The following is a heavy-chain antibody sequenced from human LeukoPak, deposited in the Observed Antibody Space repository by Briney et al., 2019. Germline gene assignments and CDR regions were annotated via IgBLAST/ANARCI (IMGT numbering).Heavy chain of an antibody. Sequence: GGSLRLSCAASGFTFSSYEMNWVRQAPGKGLEWVSYISSSGSTIYYADSVKGRFTISRDNAKNSLYLQMNSLRAEDTAVYYCARDGAYCGGDCYSNDAFDIWGQGTMVTVSS. D-gene: IGHD2-21*02. CDR3: ARDGAYCGGDCYSNDAFDI. J-gene: IGHJ3*02. V-gene: IGHV3-48*03. CDR1: GFTFSSYE. CDR2: ISSSGSTI.